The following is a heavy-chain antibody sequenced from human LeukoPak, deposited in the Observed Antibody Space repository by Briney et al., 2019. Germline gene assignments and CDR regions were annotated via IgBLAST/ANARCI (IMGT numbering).Heavy chain of an antibody. J-gene: IGHJ6*03. V-gene: IGHV4-59*11. D-gene: IGHD5-12*01. Sequence: TSETLSLTCTVSGASISSHYWTWIRQPPGKGLEWIGFIYYRGTTNYNPSLQSRVTISIDTSKNQLSLKLSSVTAADTAVYYCATTGYNTKWLPDYMDVWGKGTTVTVSS. CDR1: GASISSHY. CDR3: ATTGYNTKWLPDYMDV. CDR2: IYYRGTT.